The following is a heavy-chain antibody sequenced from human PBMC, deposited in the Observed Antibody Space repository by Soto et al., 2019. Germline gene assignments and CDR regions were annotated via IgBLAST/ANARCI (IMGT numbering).Heavy chain of an antibody. Sequence: GGSLRLSCAASGFTFNDYWMSWVRQAPGKGLEWVANIKQDESAKYYMDSVKGRFTISRDNAKNSLYLQMNSLRAEDTAVYYCVREIGGVGAAWGQGTLVTVSS. CDR1: GFTFNDYW. CDR3: VREIGGVGAA. D-gene: IGHD2-8*01. V-gene: IGHV3-7*05. J-gene: IGHJ4*02. CDR2: IKQDESAK.